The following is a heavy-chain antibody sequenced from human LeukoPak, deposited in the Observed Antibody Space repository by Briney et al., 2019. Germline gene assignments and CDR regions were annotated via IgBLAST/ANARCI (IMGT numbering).Heavy chain of an antibody. J-gene: IGHJ1*01. CDR2: ITSSVDGT. D-gene: IGHD2-15*01. V-gene: IGHV3-23*01. CDR1: GFTFTSYA. Sequence: GGSLRLSCEASGFTFTSYAMHWVRQAPGKGLEWGSSITSSVDGTFYTDSLSGRFTISTYNCKKALFLQMKTLRRGDSALHSRAKGTDLSGRQKFDIWGQRTLVTDSS. CDR3: AKGTDLSGRQKFDI.